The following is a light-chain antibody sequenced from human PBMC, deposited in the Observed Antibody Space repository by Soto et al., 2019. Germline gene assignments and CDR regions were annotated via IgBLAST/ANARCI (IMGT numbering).Light chain of an antibody. Sequence: LTQAPGTLSLSPVGRATLSCTASQTVSSNFLAWYQEKPGRAPRLLIYGASSRATGIPDRFSGSGSGTDFTLTISRLEPEDFAVYYCRQYGRSLGFAFGGGTKVDI. CDR3: RQYGRSLGFA. CDR2: GAS. V-gene: IGKV3-20*01. CDR1: QTVSSNF. J-gene: IGKJ4*01.